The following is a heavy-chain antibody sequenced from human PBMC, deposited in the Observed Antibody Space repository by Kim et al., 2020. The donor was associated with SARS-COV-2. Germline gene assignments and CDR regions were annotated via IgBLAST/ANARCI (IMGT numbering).Heavy chain of an antibody. V-gene: IGHV3-49*02. Sequence: TEHPASVKGRFTISRDDSKSIAYLQMNSLKTEDTAVYYCTRVRSGNYGLWYWGQGTLVTVSS. CDR2: T. D-gene: IGHD3-10*01. J-gene: IGHJ4*02. CDR3: TRVRSGNYGLWY.